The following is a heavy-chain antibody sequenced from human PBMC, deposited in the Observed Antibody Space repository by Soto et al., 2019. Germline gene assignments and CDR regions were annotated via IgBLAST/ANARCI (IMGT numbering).Heavy chain of an antibody. CDR1: GGSFSGYY. CDR2: INHSGST. V-gene: IGHV4-34*01. D-gene: IGHD1-26*01. CDR3: ARASRSGSYYYGP. J-gene: IGHJ5*02. Sequence: SETLSLTCAVYGGSFSGYYWSWIRQPPGKGLEWIGEINHSGSTYYNPSLKSRVTISVDTSKNQFSLKLSSVTAADTAVYYCARASRSGSYYYGPWGQGTLVTLSS.